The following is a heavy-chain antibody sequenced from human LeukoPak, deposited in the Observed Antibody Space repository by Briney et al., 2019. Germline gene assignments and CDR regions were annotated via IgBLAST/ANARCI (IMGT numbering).Heavy chain of an antibody. D-gene: IGHD3-16*01. V-gene: IGHV3-33*06. CDR2: IWYDGSNK. CDR1: GFTFSSYG. Sequence: GGSLRLSCAASGFTFSSYGMHWVRQAPGKGLEWVAVIWYDGSNKYYGDSVKGRFTISRDISNNTLYLQMNSLRAEDTAVYYCAKLGGHPLHNYYVGVWGKGTTVAVSS. CDR3: AKLGGHPLHNYYVGV. J-gene: IGHJ6*03.